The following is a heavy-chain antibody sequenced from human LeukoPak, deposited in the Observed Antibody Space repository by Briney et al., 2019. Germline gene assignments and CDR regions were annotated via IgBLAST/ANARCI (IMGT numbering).Heavy chain of an antibody. J-gene: IGHJ6*03. CDR1: GGSISSYY. D-gene: IGHD3-3*01. CDR2: IYYSGST. V-gene: IGHV4-59*01. CDR3: ARGSFWRGYYYYYYYMDV. Sequence: SETLSLTCTVSGGSISSYYWSWIRQPPGKGLEWIGYIYYSGSTNYNPSLKSRVTISVDTSKNQFSLKLSSVTAADTAVYYCARGSFWRGYYYYYYYMDVWGEGTTVTVSS.